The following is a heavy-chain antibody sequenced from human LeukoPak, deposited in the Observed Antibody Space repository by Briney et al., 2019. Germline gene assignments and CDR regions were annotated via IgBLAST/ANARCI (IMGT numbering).Heavy chain of an antibody. Sequence: GGSLRLSCAASGFTVSSNYMSWVRQAPGKGLEWVSVIYSGGSTYYADSVKGRFTISRDNSKNTLYLQMNSLRAEDTAVYYCARDVSLVDGNYGAYYFDYWGQGTLVTVYS. J-gene: IGHJ4*02. D-gene: IGHD4-17*01. CDR2: IYSGGST. V-gene: IGHV3-66*02. CDR1: GFTVSSNY. CDR3: ARDVSLVDGNYGAYYFDY.